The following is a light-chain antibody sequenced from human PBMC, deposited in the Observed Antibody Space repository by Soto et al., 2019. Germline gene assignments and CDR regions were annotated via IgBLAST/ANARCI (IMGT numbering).Light chain of an antibody. V-gene: IGLV1-40*01. CDR3: QSFDTRLNSVV. J-gene: IGLJ2*01. CDR1: SSNIGAGYD. Sequence: QSMVTQPPSASGALGQRVTISCTGSSSNIGAGYDVHWYQQFPGRAPRLLIFGNINRPSGVPDRFSGSKSGTSASLDISGLQADDEAEYYCQSFDTRLNSVVFGGGTKLTVL. CDR2: GNI.